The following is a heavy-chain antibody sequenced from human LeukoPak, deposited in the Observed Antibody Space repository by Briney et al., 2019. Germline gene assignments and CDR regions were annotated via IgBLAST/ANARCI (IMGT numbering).Heavy chain of an antibody. Sequence: ASVKVSCKASRYTFTPYYMHGVRQAPGQGLEWMGWINPNSGGTNYAQKSQGRVTMTRDTSISVDYMVLSRMRSDNTAVYYCARGRIVGATIDYWGQGTLVTVSS. V-gene: IGHV1-2*02. D-gene: IGHD1-26*01. CDR3: ARGRIVGATIDY. CDR1: RYTFTPYY. CDR2: INPNSGGT. J-gene: IGHJ4*02.